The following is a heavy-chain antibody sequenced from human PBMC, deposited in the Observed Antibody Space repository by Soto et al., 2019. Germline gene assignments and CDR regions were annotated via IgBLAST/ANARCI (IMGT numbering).Heavy chain of an antibody. V-gene: IGHV4-4*02. CDR3: ARDDQSVGGTTSLGEMDD. CDR2: IYHSGST. CDR1: GGSISSNKW. D-gene: IGHD1-1*01. Sequence: SETLSLTCAVYGGSISSNKWWSWVRQPPGKGLEWIGEIYHSGSTNYNPSLKSRVTISLDKSKNQFSLKLTSVTAADSAVYYCARDDQSVGGTTSLGEMDDWGQGTTVTVSS. J-gene: IGHJ6*02.